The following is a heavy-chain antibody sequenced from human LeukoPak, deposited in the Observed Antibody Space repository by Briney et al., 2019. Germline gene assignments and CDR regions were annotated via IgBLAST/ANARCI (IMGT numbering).Heavy chain of an antibody. CDR1: GFGFGSYG. CDR3: ARDRAANQDWVEFDP. J-gene: IGHJ5*02. CDR2: IRDSGEA. V-gene: IGHV3-66*03. D-gene: IGHD3/OR15-3a*01. Sequence: GGSLRLSCAASGFGFGSYGMNWVRQAPGKGLEWVGLIRDSGEAFYADFARGRFAISRDESENTLYLQMNSLRVEDTAVYFCARDRAANQDWVEFDPWGQGTPVIVSS.